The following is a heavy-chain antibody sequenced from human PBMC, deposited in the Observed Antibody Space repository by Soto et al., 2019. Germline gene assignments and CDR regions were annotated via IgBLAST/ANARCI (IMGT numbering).Heavy chain of an antibody. CDR1: GYSLTSYG. V-gene: IGHV1-18*01. Sequence: ASVKVSCKASGYSLTSYGISWVRQAPGQGLEWMGWISGHDGNTKYTQKLQGRVTVTTDTSTSTAYMDLRSLRSDDTAVYYCAREYCSSASCYGPDFWGQGTLVTVSS. CDR2: ISGHDGNT. J-gene: IGHJ4*02. CDR3: AREYCSSASCYGPDF. D-gene: IGHD2-2*01.